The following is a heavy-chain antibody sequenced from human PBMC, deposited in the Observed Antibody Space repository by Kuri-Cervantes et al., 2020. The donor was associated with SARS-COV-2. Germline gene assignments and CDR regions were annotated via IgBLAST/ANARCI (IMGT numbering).Heavy chain of an antibody. CDR1: GYTFTSYD. CDR3: ATGPVVPAATNWFDP. V-gene: IGHV1-8*02. Sequence: ASVKVSCKASGYTFTSYDINWVRQATGQGLEWMGWMNPNSGNKGYAQKFQGRVTMTRNTSISTAYMELSSLRSEDTAVYYCATGPVVPAATNWFDPWGQGTLVTVSS. J-gene: IGHJ5*02. D-gene: IGHD2-2*01. CDR2: MNPNSGNK.